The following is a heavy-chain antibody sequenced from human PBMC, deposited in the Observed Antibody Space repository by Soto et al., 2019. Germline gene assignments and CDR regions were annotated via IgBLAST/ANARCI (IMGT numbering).Heavy chain of an antibody. CDR2: MNPNSGNT. J-gene: IGHJ4*02. D-gene: IGHD3-16*01. Sequence: QVQLVQSGAEVKKPGASVKVSCKASGYTFTSYDINWVRQATGQGLEWMGWMNPNSGNTGYAQRFQGRVTXTXXTAISTDYMELSSLRSEDTAVYYCARELTSRAVDYWGQGTLVTVSS. V-gene: IGHV1-8*01. CDR3: ARELTSRAVDY. CDR1: GYTFTSYD.